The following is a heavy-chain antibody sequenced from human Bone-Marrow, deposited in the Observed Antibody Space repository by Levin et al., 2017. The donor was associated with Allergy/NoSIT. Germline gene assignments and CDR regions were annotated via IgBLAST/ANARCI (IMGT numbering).Heavy chain of an antibody. J-gene: IGHJ6*02. CDR1: GFTFSSYE. V-gene: IGHV3-48*03. CDR3: ARGSGNPVTIFGVAYPGNDYGMDV. CDR2: ISSSGSTI. D-gene: IGHD3-3*01. Sequence: GESLKISCAASGFTFSSYEMNWVRQAPGKGLEWVSYISSSGSTIYYADSVKGRFTISRDNAKNSLYLQMNSLRAEDTAVYYCARGSGNPVTIFGVAYPGNDYGMDVWGQGTTVTVSS.